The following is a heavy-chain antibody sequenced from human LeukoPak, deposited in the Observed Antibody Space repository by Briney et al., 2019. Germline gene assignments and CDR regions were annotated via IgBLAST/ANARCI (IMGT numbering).Heavy chain of an antibody. J-gene: IGHJ5*02. CDR3: ARAVAASRSWFDP. CDR1: RYSISSGYQ. V-gene: IGHV4-38-2*02. D-gene: IGHD6-13*01. Sequence: SETLSLTCTVSRYSISSGYQWGWIRPPPGKGLEWIGNIYHSGSTYYNPSLKSRLTISVDTSKNQFSLQLRSVTAADTAVYYCARAVAASRSWFDPWGQGTRVTVSS. CDR2: IYHSGST.